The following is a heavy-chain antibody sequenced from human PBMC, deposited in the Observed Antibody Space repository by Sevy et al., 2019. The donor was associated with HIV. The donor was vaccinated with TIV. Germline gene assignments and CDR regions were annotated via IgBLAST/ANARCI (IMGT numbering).Heavy chain of an antibody. CDR1: GFTFSSYE. V-gene: IGHV3-48*03. Sequence: GGSLRLSCAASGFTFSSYEMNWVRQAPGKGLEWVSYISSSGSTIYYADSVKGRFTISRDNAKNSLYLQMNSLRAEDTAVYYCARGGPLVDGALIPWGMDVWGQWTTVTVSS. J-gene: IGHJ6*02. CDR2: ISSSGSTI. D-gene: IGHD1-26*01. CDR3: ARGGPLVDGALIPWGMDV.